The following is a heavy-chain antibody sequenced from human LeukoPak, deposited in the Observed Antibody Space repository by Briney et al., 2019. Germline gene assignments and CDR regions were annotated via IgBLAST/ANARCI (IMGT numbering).Heavy chain of an antibody. CDR3: ARGGTYSLNAFDY. V-gene: IGHV1-2*02. Sequence: GASVKVSCKASGYTFTDYYIQWVRQAPGQGLEWMGWINPNSGGTSYAQKSQGRVTMTRDTSISTAFMELNRLRSDDTAVYYCARGGTYSLNAFDYWGQGTLVTVSS. CDR2: INPNSGGT. J-gene: IGHJ4*02. D-gene: IGHD1-26*01. CDR1: GYTFTDYY.